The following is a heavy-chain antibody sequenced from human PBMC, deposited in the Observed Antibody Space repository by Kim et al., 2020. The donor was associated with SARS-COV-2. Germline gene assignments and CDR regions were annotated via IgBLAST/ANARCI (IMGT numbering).Heavy chain of an antibody. J-gene: IGHJ4*02. Sequence: NYNPSLKSRVTISVDTSKNQFSLKLSSVTAADTAVYYCAREYDSSGYFDYWGQGTLVTVSS. CDR3: AREYDSSGYFDY. D-gene: IGHD3-22*01. V-gene: IGHV4-59*01.